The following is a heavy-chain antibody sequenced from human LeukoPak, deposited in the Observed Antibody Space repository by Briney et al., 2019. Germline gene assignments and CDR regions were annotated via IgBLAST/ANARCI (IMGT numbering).Heavy chain of an antibody. V-gene: IGHV4-38-2*01. CDR1: GYSISSGYY. D-gene: IGHD5-24*01. J-gene: IGHJ3*02. CDR3: ARGLLDGYTHPAAFDI. Sequence: PSETLSLTCAVSGYSISSGYYGGWIRQPPGKGLEWIGSIYHSGSTYYNPSLKSRVTISVDTSKNQFSLKLSSVTAADTAVYYCARGLLDGYTHPAAFDIWGQGTMVTVSS. CDR2: IYHSGST.